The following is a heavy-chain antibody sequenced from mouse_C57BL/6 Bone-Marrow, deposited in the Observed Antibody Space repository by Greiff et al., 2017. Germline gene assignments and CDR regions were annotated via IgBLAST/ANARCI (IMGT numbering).Heavy chain of an antibody. V-gene: IGHV1-75*01. D-gene: IGHD1-1*01. CDR1: GYTFTDYY. CDR3: ARGATVVPYYYAMDY. Sequence: VMLVESGPELVKPGASVKISCKASGYTFTDYYINWVKQRPGQGLEWIGWIFPGSGSTYYNEKFKGKATLTVDKSSSTAYMLLSILTSEDSAVYFCARGATVVPYYYAMDYWGQGTSVTVSS. CDR2: IFPGSGST. J-gene: IGHJ4*01.